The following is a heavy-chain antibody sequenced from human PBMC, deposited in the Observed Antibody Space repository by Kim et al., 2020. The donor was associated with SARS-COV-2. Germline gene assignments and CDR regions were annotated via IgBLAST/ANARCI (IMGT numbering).Heavy chain of an antibody. V-gene: IGHV2-5*01. Sequence: KRYSPSLKIRLTITKDTSKNQVVLTMTNMDPVDTATYYCAHRGRAAAVGHWGQGTLVTVSS. CDR2: K. J-gene: IGHJ4*02. CDR3: AHRGRAAAVGH. D-gene: IGHD6-13*01.